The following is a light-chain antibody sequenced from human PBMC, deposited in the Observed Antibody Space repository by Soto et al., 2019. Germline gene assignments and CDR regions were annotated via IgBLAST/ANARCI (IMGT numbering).Light chain of an antibody. CDR1: SSDVGAYNY. J-gene: IGLJ1*01. CDR2: DVT. Sequence: QSALTQPPSASGSPGQSVTISCTGTSSDVGAYNYVSWYQQHPGKAPKLLIYDVTKRPSGVPDRFSGSKSGNTASLTVSGLQAEDEADYYCSSLAGGNIREAFGSGTKLTVL. CDR3: SSLAGGNIREA. V-gene: IGLV2-8*01.